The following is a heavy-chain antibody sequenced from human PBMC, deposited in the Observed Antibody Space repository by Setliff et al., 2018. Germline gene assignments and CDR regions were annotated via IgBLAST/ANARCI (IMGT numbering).Heavy chain of an antibody. CDR2: INPSGGST. CDR3: ARTTTPSWIQLWFDY. CDR1: GYTFTSYY. V-gene: IGHV1-46*01. Sequence: GASVKVSCKASGYTFTSYYMHWVRQAPGQGLEWMGIINPSGGSTSYAQKFQGRVTMTRDTSTSTVYMELSSLRSEDTAVYYCARTTTPSWIQLWFDYWGQGTLVTVSS. J-gene: IGHJ4*02. D-gene: IGHD5-18*01.